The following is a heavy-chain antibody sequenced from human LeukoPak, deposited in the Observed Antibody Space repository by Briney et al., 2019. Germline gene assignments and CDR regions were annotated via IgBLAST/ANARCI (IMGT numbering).Heavy chain of an antibody. CDR1: GYTFTGYY. CDR2: INPNSGGT. CDR3: ARLGGSGYYAGDAFDI. J-gene: IGHJ3*02. V-gene: IGHV1-2*02. Sequence: ASVKVSCKASGYTFTGYYMHWVRQAPGQGLEWMGWINPNSGGTNYAQKFQGRVTMTRDTSISTAYMELSRLRSDDTAVYYCARLGGSGYYAGDAFDIWGQGTMVTVSS. D-gene: IGHD3-3*01.